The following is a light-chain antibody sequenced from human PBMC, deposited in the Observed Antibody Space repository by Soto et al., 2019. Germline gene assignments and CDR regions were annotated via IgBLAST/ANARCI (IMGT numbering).Light chain of an antibody. CDR3: QVWDSSSDHVV. J-gene: IGLJ2*01. CDR2: DDS. V-gene: IGLV3-21*02. Sequence: SYELTQPPSVSVAPGQTARITCGGNNIGSKSVHWYQQTPGQAPVLVVYDDSDWPSGIPERFSGSNSGNTATLTISRVEAGDEADYYCQVWDSSSDHVVFGGGTKLTVL. CDR1: NIGSKS.